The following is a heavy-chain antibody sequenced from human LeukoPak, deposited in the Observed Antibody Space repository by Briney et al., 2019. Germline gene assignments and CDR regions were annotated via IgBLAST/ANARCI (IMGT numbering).Heavy chain of an antibody. J-gene: IGHJ6*02. CDR3: ARDNRKVRTLPYYGMDV. Sequence: ASVKVSCKASGYTFTGYYTHWVRQAPGQGLEWMGWINPNSGGTNYAQKFQGRVTMTRDTAISTAYMELSRLRSDDTAVYYCARDNRKVRTLPYYGMDVWGQGTTVTVSS. V-gene: IGHV1-2*02. CDR2: INPNSGGT. CDR1: GYTFTGYY. D-gene: IGHD1-14*01.